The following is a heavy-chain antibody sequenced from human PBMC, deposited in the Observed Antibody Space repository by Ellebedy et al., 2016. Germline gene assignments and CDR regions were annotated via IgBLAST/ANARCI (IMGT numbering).Heavy chain of an antibody. D-gene: IGHD1-26*01. CDR2: IYYSGST. V-gene: IGHV4-59*08. CDR3: ARLWEPLWVFDY. Sequence: SETLSLTCTVSGGSISSYYWSWIRQPPGKGLEWIGYIYYSGSTNYNPSLKSRVTISVDTSKNQFSLKLSSVTAADTAVYYCARLWEPLWVFDYWGQGTLVTVSS. J-gene: IGHJ4*02. CDR1: GGSISSYY.